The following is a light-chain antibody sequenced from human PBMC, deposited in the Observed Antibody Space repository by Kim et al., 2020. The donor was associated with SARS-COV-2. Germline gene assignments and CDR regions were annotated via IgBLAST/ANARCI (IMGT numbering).Light chain of an antibody. CDR3: QQYFRHST. J-gene: IGKJ2*01. CDR2: KAS. Sequence: LSASVGDRVTITCRDSQSISSWLAEYQQKPGKAPKILIYKASSLKSGVPLRFSGSGSGTEFTLTIRSLQPDDFATYYCQQYFRHSTFGQGTKLEI. V-gene: IGKV1-5*03. CDR1: QSISSW.